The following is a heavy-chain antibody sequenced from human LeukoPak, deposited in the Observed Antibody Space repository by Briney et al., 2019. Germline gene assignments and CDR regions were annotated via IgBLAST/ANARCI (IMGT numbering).Heavy chain of an antibody. V-gene: IGHV4-39*01. J-gene: IGHJ4*02. D-gene: IGHD5-18*01. CDR3: ARHINTVMVTYTIDY. Sequence: SETLSLTCTVSGGSISSSSYYWGWIRQPPGKGLEWIGSIYYSGSTYYNPSLKSRITISVDTPKNQFSLKLNSVTAADTAVYYCARHINTVMVTYTIDYWGQGTLVTVSS. CDR1: GGSISSSSYY. CDR2: IYYSGST.